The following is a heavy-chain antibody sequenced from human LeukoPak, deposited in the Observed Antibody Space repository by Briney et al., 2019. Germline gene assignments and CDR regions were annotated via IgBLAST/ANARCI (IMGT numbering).Heavy chain of an antibody. J-gene: IGHJ4*02. CDR3: ARGGGAYCGSACNRNFDY. V-gene: IGHV3-66*01. Sequence: GGSLRLSCAASGFTVSSNYMSWVRQAPGKGLEWVSVLYSGGNTYYADSVKGRFTISRDNSKNTLFLQMNSLRAEDTAVYYCARGGGAYCGSACNRNFDYWGQGTLVTVSS. D-gene: IGHD2-21*02. CDR2: LYSGGNT. CDR1: GFTVSSNY.